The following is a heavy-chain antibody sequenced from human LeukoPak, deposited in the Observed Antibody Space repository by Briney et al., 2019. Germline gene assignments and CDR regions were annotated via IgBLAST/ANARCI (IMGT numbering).Heavy chain of an antibody. Sequence: ASVKVSCKASGYTFTNYAMHWVRQAPGQRLEWMGWINAGNGDTKYSQKFQGRVTITWDTSASTVHMELSSLRSEDTAVYYCASNYGPSYYWGQGTLVTVSS. D-gene: IGHD4-17*01. CDR1: GYTFTNYA. V-gene: IGHV1-3*01. CDR3: ASNYGPSYY. J-gene: IGHJ4*02. CDR2: INAGNGDT.